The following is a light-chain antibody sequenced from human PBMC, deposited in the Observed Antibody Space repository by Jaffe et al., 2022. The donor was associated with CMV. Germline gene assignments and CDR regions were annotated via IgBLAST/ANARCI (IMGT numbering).Light chain of an antibody. CDR3: QQYDSYPWT. Sequence: DIQMTQSPSTLSASVGDKVTLTCRASQTIRSWLAWYQQKPGKAPNLLIYKASNLENGVPLRFSGSGSGTEFTLTISSLQPDDFATYYCQQYDSYPWTFGQGTKLEIK. V-gene: IGKV1-5*03. J-gene: IGKJ1*01. CDR2: KAS. CDR1: QTIRSW.